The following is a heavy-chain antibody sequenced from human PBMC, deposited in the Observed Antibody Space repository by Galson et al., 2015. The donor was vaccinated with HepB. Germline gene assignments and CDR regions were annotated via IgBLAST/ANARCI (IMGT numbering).Heavy chain of an antibody. CDR1: GFTFSTYA. D-gene: IGHD2-2*01. Sequence: LRLSCAASGFTFSTYAMTWVRQAPGKGLVWVSDINNSGGGTYYADSVKGRFTISRDNSKNTLYLQMNSLRAEDTAVYYCAKDYSGSEYQLLGMFGYWGQGTLVTGSS. CDR3: AKDYSGSEYQLLGMFGY. V-gene: IGHV3-23*01. J-gene: IGHJ4*02. CDR2: INNSGGGT.